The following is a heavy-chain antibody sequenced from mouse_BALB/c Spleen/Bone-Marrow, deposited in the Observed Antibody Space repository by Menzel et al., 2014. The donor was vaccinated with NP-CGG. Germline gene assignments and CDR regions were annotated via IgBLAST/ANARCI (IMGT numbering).Heavy chain of an antibody. V-gene: IGHV5-6-3*01. J-gene: IGHJ2*03. CDR1: GLTLSSYG. CDR2: INSNGGST. Sequence: EVNVVESGGGLVQPGGSLQLSSEASGLTLSSYGMSWVRQTPDKRLELVATINSNGGSTYYPDSVKGRFTISRDNAKNTQYLQMSSLKSEDTAMYYCARVWYFDYWGQGTSLTVSS. CDR3: ARVWYFDY.